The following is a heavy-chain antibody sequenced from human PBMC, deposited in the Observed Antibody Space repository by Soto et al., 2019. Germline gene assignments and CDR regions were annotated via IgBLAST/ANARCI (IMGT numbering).Heavy chain of an antibody. CDR1: GGSITDYY. J-gene: IGHJ5*02. CDR2: FSYVRGT. CDR3: ARVGAVAGIGDWFDP. D-gene: IGHD6-19*01. V-gene: IGHV4-59*01. Sequence: PSETLSLTCTVSGGSITDYYWSWIRQPPGKGLEWIGYFSYVRGTNNSPSLKSRATISGDTSKNQFSLKLSSVTAADTAVYYCARVGAVAGIGDWFDPWGQGTLVTVSS.